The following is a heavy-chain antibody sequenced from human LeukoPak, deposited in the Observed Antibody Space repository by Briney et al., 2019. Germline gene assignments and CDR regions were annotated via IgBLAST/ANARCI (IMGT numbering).Heavy chain of an antibody. J-gene: IGHJ4*02. D-gene: IGHD2-2*02. Sequence: GGSLRLSCAASGFTFSTYTMNWVRQAPGKGLEWVSSINPTSGYIYYSDSVKGRFTISRDNAKKSFYLQMNSLRAEDTAVYYCARFVEAHTYHFDYWGQGTLVAVSS. V-gene: IGHV3-21*01. CDR1: GFTFSTYT. CDR3: ARFVEAHTYHFDY. CDR2: INPTSGYI.